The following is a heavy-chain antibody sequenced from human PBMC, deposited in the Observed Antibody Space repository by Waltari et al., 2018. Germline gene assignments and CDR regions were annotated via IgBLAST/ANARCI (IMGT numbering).Heavy chain of an antibody. V-gene: IGHV4-30-4*08. CDR3: ARAHPYYDFWSGYSNNYYYYMDV. CDR2: IYYSGST. D-gene: IGHD3-3*01. Sequence: WSWIRQPPGKGLEWIGYIYYSGSTYYNPSLKSRVTISVDTSKNQFSLKLSSVTAADTAVYYCARAHPYYDFWSGYSNNYYYYMDVWGKGTTVTVSS. J-gene: IGHJ6*03.